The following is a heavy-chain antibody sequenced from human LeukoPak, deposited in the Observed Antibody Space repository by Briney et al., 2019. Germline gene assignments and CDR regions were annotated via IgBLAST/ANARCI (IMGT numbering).Heavy chain of an antibody. D-gene: IGHD3-3*01. CDR1: GGSFSGYY. J-gene: IGHJ4*02. Sequence: SETLSLTCAVYGGSFSGYYWSWIRQPPGKGLEWIGEINHSGSTNYNPSLKSRVTISVDTSKNQFSLKLSSVTAADTAVYYCARGRKTIFGVVSISSYFDYSGQGTLVTVSS. CDR3: ARGRKTIFGVVSISSYFDY. CDR2: INHSGST. V-gene: IGHV4-34*01.